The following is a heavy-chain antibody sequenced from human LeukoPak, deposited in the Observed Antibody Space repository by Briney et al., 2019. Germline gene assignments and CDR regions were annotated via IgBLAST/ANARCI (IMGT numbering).Heavy chain of an antibody. J-gene: IGHJ4*02. D-gene: IGHD3-10*01. CDR1: GFTFSSYA. Sequence: GGSLRLSCAASGFTFSSYAMSWVRQAPGKGLEWVSGISGSAGRTYYAESVKGRFTISRDNSKNTLYLQMNSLRAEDTAVYYCAKEPWFQDYWGQGTLVTVSS. CDR3: AKEPWFQDY. V-gene: IGHV3-23*01. CDR2: ISGSAGRT.